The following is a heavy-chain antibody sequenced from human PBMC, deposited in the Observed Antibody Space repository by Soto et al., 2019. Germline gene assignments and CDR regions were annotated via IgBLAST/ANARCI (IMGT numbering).Heavy chain of an antibody. CDR3: ASTKYDSSAYYYWYLGL. CDR2: IILIFGTA. CDR1: EETLRNYA. J-gene: IGHJ2*01. D-gene: IGHD3-22*01. Sequence: QVELVQSGAEVKKPGSSVKVSCQAPEETLRNYAISWVRQAPGQGFEWRGGIILIFGTANYAQKFQGRVTITADTSANTVYLELSSLRSEDTAVYYCASTKYDSSAYYYWYLGLWGRGTLVTVSS. V-gene: IGHV1-69*06.